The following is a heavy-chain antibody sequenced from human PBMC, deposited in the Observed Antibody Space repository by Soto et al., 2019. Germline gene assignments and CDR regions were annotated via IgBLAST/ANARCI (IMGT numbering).Heavy chain of an antibody. Sequence: PSETLSLTCTVSGGSISSGGYYWSWIRQHPGKGLEWIGYIYYSGSTYYNPSLKSRVTISVDTSKNQFSLKLSSVTAADTAVYYCARGTVARRELTPFDYWGQGTLVTVSS. D-gene: IGHD1-26*01. CDR2: IYYSGST. CDR3: ARGTVARRELTPFDY. V-gene: IGHV4-31*03. J-gene: IGHJ4*02. CDR1: GGSISSGGYY.